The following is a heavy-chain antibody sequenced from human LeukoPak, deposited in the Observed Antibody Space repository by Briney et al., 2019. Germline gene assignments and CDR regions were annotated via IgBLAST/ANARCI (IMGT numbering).Heavy chain of an antibody. CDR2: IEPDGSGK. Sequence: GGSLRLSCAASGFSFRDYWMSWVRQAPGEGLEWVADIEPDGSGKTYVDSVKGRFTISRDNAQQSLYLQMDTLTAEVTAVYYCVTSWVRQQRDFWGQGTLVTVSS. V-gene: IGHV3-7*01. J-gene: IGHJ4*02. CDR3: VTSWVRQQRDF. D-gene: IGHD3-10*01. CDR1: GFSFRDYW.